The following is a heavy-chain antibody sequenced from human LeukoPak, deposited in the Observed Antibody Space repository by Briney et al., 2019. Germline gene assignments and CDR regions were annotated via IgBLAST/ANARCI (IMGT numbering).Heavy chain of an antibody. CDR2: IYPGDSEV. CDR1: GYSFTSNW. D-gene: IGHD6-13*01. CDR3: ARLTGYRAVKYYYYYGMDV. Sequence: GESVKISCKGSGYSFTSNWIGWVRQMPGKGLECMGMIYPGDSEVRYSPSFQGHITISADKSISTAYLQWSSLKASDTAMYYCARLTGYRAVKYYYYYGMDVWGQGTTVTISS. J-gene: IGHJ6*02. V-gene: IGHV5-51*01.